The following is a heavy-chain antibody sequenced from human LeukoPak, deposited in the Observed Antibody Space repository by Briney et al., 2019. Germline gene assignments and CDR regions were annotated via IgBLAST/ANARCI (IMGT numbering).Heavy chain of an antibody. CDR2: IRYDGSNK. J-gene: IGHJ4*02. V-gene: IGHV3-30*02. Sequence: PGGSLRLSCAASGFTFSSYGMHWVRQAPGKGLEWEAFIRYDGSNKYYADSVKGRFTISGDNAKNSLYLQMNSLRVEDTAVYYCVRDKLVGPSRLDHWGQGTLVTVSS. CDR1: GFTFSSYG. CDR3: VRDKLVGPSRLDH. D-gene: IGHD1-26*01.